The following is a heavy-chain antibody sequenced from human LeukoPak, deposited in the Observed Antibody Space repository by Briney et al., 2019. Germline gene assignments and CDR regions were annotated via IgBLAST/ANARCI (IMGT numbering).Heavy chain of an antibody. V-gene: IGHV3-33*01. CDR3: ARPYCSGGSCRLSGMDV. D-gene: IGHD2-15*01. Sequence: GRSLRLSCAASGFTFSSYGMRWVSQAPGKGLEWVAAIWYDGSNKDYADSVKGRFTISRDNSKNTLYLQMSSLRAEDTAVYYCARPYCSGGSCRLSGMDVWGQGTTVTVSS. CDR2: IWYDGSNK. J-gene: IGHJ6*02. CDR1: GFTFSSYG.